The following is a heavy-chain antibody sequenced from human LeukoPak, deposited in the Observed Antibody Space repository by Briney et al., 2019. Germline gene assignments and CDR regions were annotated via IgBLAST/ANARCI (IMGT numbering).Heavy chain of an antibody. CDR3: ARHVGRLTTETSFDP. Sequence: SETLSLTCSVSGGSIRGHEYYWGWIRQSPGKGLTWIGTVYYGGSTYYNPSLRSRVTISIDTSKNQFSLMLRSVTAADSALYFCARHVGRLTTETSFDPWGQGTLVTVSS. CDR2: VYYGGST. CDR1: GGSIRGHEYY. V-gene: IGHV4-39*01. J-gene: IGHJ5*02. D-gene: IGHD4-11*01.